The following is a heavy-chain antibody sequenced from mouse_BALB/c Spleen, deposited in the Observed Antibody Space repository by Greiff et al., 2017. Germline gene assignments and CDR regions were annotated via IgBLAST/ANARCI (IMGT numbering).Heavy chain of an antibody. CDR1: GFNIKDTY. Sequence: EVQVVESGAELVKPGASVKLSCTASGFNIKDTYMHWVKQRPEQGLEWIGRIDPANGNTKYDPKFQGKATITADTSSNTAYLQLSSLTSEDTAVYYCARQPFDYWGQGTTLTVSS. CDR2: IDPANGNT. CDR3: ARQPFDY. V-gene: IGHV14-3*02. J-gene: IGHJ2*01.